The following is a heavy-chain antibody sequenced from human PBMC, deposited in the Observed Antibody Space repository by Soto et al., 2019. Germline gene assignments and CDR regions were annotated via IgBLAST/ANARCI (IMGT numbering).Heavy chain of an antibody. V-gene: IGHV1-3*05. CDR2: INAGNGNT. CDR1: GYTFTSYA. J-gene: IGHJ4*02. CDR3: ARGESVVGDY. Sequence: QVQLVQSGAEEKKPGASVKVSCKASGYTFTSYAMHWVRQAPGQRLEWMGWINAGNGNTKCSTKFQDRVTITRDTSASTAYMELSGLRSEDTAVYYCARGESVVGDYWGQGTLVTVSS. D-gene: IGHD2-15*01.